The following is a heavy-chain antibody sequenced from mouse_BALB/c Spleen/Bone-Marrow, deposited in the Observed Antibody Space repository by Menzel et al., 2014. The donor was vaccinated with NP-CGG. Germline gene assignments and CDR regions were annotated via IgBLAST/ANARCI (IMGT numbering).Heavy chain of an antibody. D-gene: IGHD2-14*01. CDR1: GFTFSDYY. CDR3: ARHYRYEAMDY. J-gene: IGHJ4*01. CDR2: ISNGGGST. V-gene: IGHV5-12*02. Sequence: EVQRVESGGGLVQPGGSLKLSCATSGFTFSDYYMYWVRQTPEKRLEWVAYISNGGGSTYYPDTVKGRFTISRDNAKNTLYLQMSRLKSEDTAMYYCARHYRYEAMDYWGQGTSVTVSS.